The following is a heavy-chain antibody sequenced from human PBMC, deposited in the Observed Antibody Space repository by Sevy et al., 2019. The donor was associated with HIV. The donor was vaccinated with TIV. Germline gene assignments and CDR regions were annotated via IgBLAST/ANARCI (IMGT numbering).Heavy chain of an antibody. CDR3: ARVRFNYGSYYFDY. J-gene: IGHJ4*02. D-gene: IGHD3-10*01. Sequence: GGSLRLSCAASGFTFSDYYMTWIRQAPGKGLEGVSYMSRSGNTINYAASVKGRFTISRDNAKKSLYLQMNSLRAEDTAMYYCARVRFNYGSYYFDYWGQGALVTVSS. CDR1: GFTFSDYY. V-gene: IGHV3-11*01. CDR2: MSRSGNTI.